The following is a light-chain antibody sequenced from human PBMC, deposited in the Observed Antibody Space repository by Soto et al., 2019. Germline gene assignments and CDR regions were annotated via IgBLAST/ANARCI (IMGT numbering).Light chain of an antibody. CDR2: DAS. Sequence: DIQMTQSPSSLSASVGDRVTITCQASQDINKYLNWYQQKPGKAPKLLIFDASNLETGVPSRFSGGGSGTDFTFTIRSLQSDDVATYYCQQYDTLHRTFGQGTKLEIK. J-gene: IGKJ2*02. V-gene: IGKV1-33*01. CDR1: QDINKY. CDR3: QQYDTLHRT.